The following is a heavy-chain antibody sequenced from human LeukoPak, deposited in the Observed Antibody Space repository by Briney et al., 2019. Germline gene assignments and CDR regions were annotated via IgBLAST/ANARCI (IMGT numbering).Heavy chain of an antibody. J-gene: IGHJ4*02. D-gene: IGHD1-26*01. V-gene: IGHV4-59*01. Sequence: TSETLSLTCNSSGDSISTYYWSWIRQSPGKGLEWIGHIYSSGNTDYNSSLKSRVTISVDTSKSQFSLRLSSVTATDTAVYYCARLRWQLVGPYFDYWGQGILVTVSS. CDR3: ARLRWQLVGPYFDY. CDR1: GDSISTYY. CDR2: IYSSGNT.